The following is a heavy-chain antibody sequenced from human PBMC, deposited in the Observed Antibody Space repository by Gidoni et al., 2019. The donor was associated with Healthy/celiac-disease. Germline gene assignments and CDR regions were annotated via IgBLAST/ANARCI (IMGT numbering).Heavy chain of an antibody. CDR1: GGSISSSSYY. V-gene: IGHV4-39*01. D-gene: IGHD5-18*01. Sequence: QLQLQESGPGLVKPSETLSLTCTVAGGSISSSSYYWGWIRQPPGKGLEWIGSIYYSGSTYYNPSLKSRVTISVDTSKNQFSLKLSSVTAADTAVYYCARLQGYSYGLDAFDIWGQGTMVTVSS. J-gene: IGHJ3*02. CDR3: ARLQGYSYGLDAFDI. CDR2: IYYSGST.